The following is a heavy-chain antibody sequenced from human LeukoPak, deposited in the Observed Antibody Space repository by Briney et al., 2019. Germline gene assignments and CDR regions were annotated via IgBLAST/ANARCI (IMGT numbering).Heavy chain of an antibody. J-gene: IGHJ4*01. Sequence: PGGSLRLSCAASGFTFNSYAMTWVRQAPGKGLEWVSHVSGSGGITYYADSVKGRFTISRDNSKNTLYLQMNSLRAEDTAVYYCAKTTAGNSSGRYPGWPVDYWGQEPWSPSPQ. CDR1: GFTFNSYA. CDR2: VSGSGGIT. CDR3: AKTTAGNSSGRYPGWPVDY. V-gene: IGHV3-23*01. D-gene: IGHD6-19*01.